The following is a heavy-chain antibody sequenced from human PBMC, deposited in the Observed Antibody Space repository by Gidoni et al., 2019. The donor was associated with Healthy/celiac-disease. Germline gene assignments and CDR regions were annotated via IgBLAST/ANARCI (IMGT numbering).Heavy chain of an antibody. D-gene: IGHD4-17*01. CDR1: GFTCDDYA. V-gene: IGHV3-9*01. J-gene: IGHJ4*02. CDR2: ISWNSGSI. Sequence: EVQLVESGGGLVQPGRSLRLSCAASGFTCDDYAMHWVRQAPGKGLEWVSGISWNSGSIGYVDSVKGRFTISRDNAKNSLYLQMNSLRAEDTALYYCAKDIGYGDYALDYWGQGTLVTVSS. CDR3: AKDIGYGDYALDY.